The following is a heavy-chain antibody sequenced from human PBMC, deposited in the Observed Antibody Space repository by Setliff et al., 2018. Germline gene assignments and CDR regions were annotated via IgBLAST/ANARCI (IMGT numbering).Heavy chain of an antibody. Sequence: GGSLRLSCAASGFISRSFGMHWVRQAPGKGLEWVAHIWYDGSNTYYADSVKGRFTISRDNSRNTLYLQMNSLRAEDTAVYHCAKGLGEDYYDSSGYAFDIWGQGTMVTVSS. V-gene: IGHV3-33*06. CDR2: IWYDGSNT. CDR1: GFISRSFG. J-gene: IGHJ3*02. CDR3: AKGLGEDYYDSSGYAFDI. D-gene: IGHD3-22*01.